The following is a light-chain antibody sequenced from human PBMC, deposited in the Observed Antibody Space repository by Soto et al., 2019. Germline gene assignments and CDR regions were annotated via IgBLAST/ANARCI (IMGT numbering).Light chain of an antibody. J-gene: IGLJ1*01. CDR3: CSYTTSNTRQIV. CDR2: DVS. V-gene: IGLV2-14*01. CDR1: SSDIGGYNY. Sequence: QSVLTQPAPVSGSPGRSITISCPGTSSDIGGYNYVSWYQQHPGKAPKFMIYDVSNRPSGVSNRFSGSKSGNTASLTISGLQAEDEADYYCCSYTTSNTRQIVFGTGTKVTVL.